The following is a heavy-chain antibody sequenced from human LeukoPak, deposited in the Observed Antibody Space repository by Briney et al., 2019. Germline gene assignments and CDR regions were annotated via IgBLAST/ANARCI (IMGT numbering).Heavy chain of an antibody. J-gene: IGHJ6*03. CDR3: AALASMATPYYYYMDV. D-gene: IGHD2/OR15-2a*01. CDR1: GGSISSHY. Sequence: SETLSLTCTVSGGSISSHYWSWIRQPPGKGLEWIGYIYYSGSTNYNPSLKSRVTISVDTSKNQFSLKLSSVTAADTAVYYCAALASMATPYYYYMDVWGKGTTVTVSS. V-gene: IGHV4-59*11. CDR2: IYYSGST.